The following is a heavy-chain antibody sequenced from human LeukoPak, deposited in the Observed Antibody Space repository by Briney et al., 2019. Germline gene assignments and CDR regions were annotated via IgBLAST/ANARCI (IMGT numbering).Heavy chain of an antibody. CDR2: IYYSGST. J-gene: IGHJ4*02. CDR1: GGSISSSSYY. CDR3: ARGEWELFDY. Sequence: PSETLSLTCTVSGGSISSSSYYWGWIRQPPEKGLEWIGSIYYSGSTYYNPSLKSRVTISVDTSKNQFSLKLSSVTAADTAVYYCARGEWELFDYWGQGTLVTVSS. V-gene: IGHV4-39*07. D-gene: IGHD1-26*01.